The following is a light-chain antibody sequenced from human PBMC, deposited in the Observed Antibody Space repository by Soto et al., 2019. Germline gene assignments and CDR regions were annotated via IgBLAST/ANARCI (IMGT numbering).Light chain of an antibody. V-gene: IGKV3-20*01. J-gene: IGKJ1*01. CDR2: GAS. Sequence: EIVSTQSPGTLSLSPGERATLSCRASQSVSSSYLAWYQQKPGQAPRLLIYGASSRATGIPDRFSGSGSGTDFTLTISRLEPEDFAVYYCQQYGSSPPKAFGQGTKV. CDR3: QQYGSSPPKA. CDR1: QSVSSSY.